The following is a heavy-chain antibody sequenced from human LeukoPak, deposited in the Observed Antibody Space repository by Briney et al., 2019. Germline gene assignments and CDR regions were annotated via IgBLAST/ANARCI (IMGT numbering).Heavy chain of an antibody. Sequence: GGSLRLSCAASGFTFETYEMNWVRQAPGKGLEWVSYISSSSSTIYYADSVKGRFTISRDNAKNSLYLQMNSLRAEDTAVYYCARGGSYLSAFDIWGQGTMVTVSP. J-gene: IGHJ3*02. CDR2: ISSSSSTI. V-gene: IGHV3-48*01. CDR3: ARGGSYLSAFDI. CDR1: GFTFETYE. D-gene: IGHD1-26*01.